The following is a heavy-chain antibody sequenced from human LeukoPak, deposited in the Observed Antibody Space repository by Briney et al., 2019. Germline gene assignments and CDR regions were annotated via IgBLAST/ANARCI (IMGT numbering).Heavy chain of an antibody. CDR3: ARGQGTPAYYYYYMDV. V-gene: IGHV4-39*07. CDR1: GGSISSSSYY. J-gene: IGHJ6*03. Sequence: SETLSLTCTVSGGSISSSSYYWGWIRQPPGKGLEWIGSIYYSGSTYYNPSLKSRVTISVDTSKNQFSLKLSSVTAADTAVYYCARGQGTPAYYYYYMDVWGKGTTVTVSS. D-gene: IGHD3-10*01. CDR2: IYYSGST.